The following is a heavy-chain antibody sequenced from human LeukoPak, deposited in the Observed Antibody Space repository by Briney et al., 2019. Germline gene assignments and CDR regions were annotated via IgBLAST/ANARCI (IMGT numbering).Heavy chain of an antibody. V-gene: IGHV1-69*02. J-gene: IGHJ5*02. CDR3: ARATANWSAP. CDR1: GGTFSSYT. CDR2: IIPILGIA. Sequence: GASVKVSCKASGGTFSSYTVSWVRQAPGQGLEWMGRIIPILGIANYAQKFQGRVTITADKSTSTAYMELSTLRSEATAVYYCARATANWSAPWGQGPLVTVSS.